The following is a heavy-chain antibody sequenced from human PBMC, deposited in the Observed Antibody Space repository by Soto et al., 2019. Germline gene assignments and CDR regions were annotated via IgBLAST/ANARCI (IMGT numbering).Heavy chain of an antibody. CDR2: FDPADGEA. CDR3: AIAYSVTYYCYLDP. Sequence: QVQLVQSGAEVKKPGASVKVSCKVSGDTLTELSVHWVRQAPGKGLEYMGGFDPADGEAMYAQNVQGRVTMTEDTSTDTSYMELSILTAEDTAVYYCAIAYSVTYYCYLDPWGQGTLVTVSA. V-gene: IGHV1-24*01. CDR1: GDTLTELS. D-gene: IGHD1-26*01. J-gene: IGHJ5*02.